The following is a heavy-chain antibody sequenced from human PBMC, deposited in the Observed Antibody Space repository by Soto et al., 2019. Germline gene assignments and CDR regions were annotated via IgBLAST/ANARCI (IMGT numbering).Heavy chain of an antibody. D-gene: IGHD4-17*01. CDR2: IYYSGST. J-gene: IGHJ4*02. Sequence: KSSETLSLTCTVSGGSISSSSYYWGWIRQPPGKGLEWIGSIYYSGSTYYNPSLKSRVTISVDTSKNQFSLKLSSVTAADTAVYYCARRNGDYLIHYFDYWGQGTLVTVSS. CDR3: ARRNGDYLIHYFDY. V-gene: IGHV4-39*01. CDR1: GGSISSSSYY.